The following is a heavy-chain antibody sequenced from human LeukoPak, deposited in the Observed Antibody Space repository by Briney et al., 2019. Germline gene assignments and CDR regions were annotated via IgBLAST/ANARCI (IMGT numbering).Heavy chain of an antibody. V-gene: IGHV1-8*01. Sequence: ASVKVSCKASGYTFTSYDINWVRQATGQGLEWMGWMNPNSGNTGYAQKFQGRVTMTRNTSISTAYMELSSLRSEDTAVYYCARERGYSYGYYYMDVWGKGTTVTVSS. D-gene: IGHD5-18*01. CDR2: MNPNSGNT. CDR1: GYTFTSYD. J-gene: IGHJ6*03. CDR3: ARERGYSYGYYYMDV.